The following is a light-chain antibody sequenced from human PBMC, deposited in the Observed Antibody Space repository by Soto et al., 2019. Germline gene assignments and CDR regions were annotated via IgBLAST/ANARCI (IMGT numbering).Light chain of an antibody. V-gene: IGKV1-39*01. J-gene: IGKJ1*01. CDR2: AAS. CDR3: LQTYSAPRT. Sequence: DIQMTQSPSSLSASVGDRVTITCRASQTIRNYLNWYQQKPGKAPNLLIYAASSLQSGVPSRFSGGGSGTDFTLTISSLQPEDFGSYYCLQTYSAPRTFGQGTKLEIK. CDR1: QTIRNY.